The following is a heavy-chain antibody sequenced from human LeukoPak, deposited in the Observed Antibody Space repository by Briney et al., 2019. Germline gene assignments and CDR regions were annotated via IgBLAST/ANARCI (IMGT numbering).Heavy chain of an antibody. CDR2: MYHSGDS. V-gene: IGHV4-38-2*02. CDR1: GYYISTDYY. Sequence: SETLSLTCDVSGYYISTDYYWGWIRQPPGKGLEWVASMYHSGDSYYNPSLKSRVTISVDTSKNQFSLKLDSVTAADTAVYYCARDQSLVPDYWGQGTLVTVSS. CDR3: ARDQSLVPDY. J-gene: IGHJ4*02.